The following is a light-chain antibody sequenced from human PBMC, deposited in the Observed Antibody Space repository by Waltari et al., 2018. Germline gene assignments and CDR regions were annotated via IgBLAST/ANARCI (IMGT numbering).Light chain of an antibody. CDR3: QQYNNWPPYI. CDR2: GAS. J-gene: IGKJ2*01. Sequence: ETVMPQSPSTLSLSPGDRATLSCRASQSVSTNLAWYQKKPGQAPRLLIYGASIRATGIPARFSGRGAGTEFTLTISSLQSEDFAVYYCQQYNNWPPYIFGQGSQLEI. CDR1: QSVSTN. V-gene: IGKV3-15*01.